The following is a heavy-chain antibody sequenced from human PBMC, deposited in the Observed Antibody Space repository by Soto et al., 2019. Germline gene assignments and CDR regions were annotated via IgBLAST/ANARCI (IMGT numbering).Heavy chain of an antibody. CDR3: ARRPLLIAVACIFDY. Sequence: QVQLVQSGAEVKKPGASVKVSCKASGYTFTSYAMHWVRQAPGQRLEWMGWINAGNGNTKYSQKFQGRVTLTRDTSARTAYLHLRSLRSEDTAVYYCARRPLLIAVACIFDYWGQGTLVTVSS. V-gene: IGHV1-3*01. CDR1: GYTFTSYA. J-gene: IGHJ4*02. CDR2: INAGNGNT. D-gene: IGHD6-19*01.